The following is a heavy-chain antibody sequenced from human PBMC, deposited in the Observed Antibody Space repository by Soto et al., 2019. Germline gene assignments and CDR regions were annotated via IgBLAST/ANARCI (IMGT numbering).Heavy chain of an antibody. Sequence: EVQLLESGGGLVQPGGSLRLSCAASGFTFSSYGMSWVRQAPVKGLEWVSALTNSGDSTYYADSVKGRLTISRDNSKNTKYPQMMSLRGEEAAVKDCEKPAAEKYYYSSGLYYGGFDIWGQGTMVTVSS. CDR2: LTNSGDST. V-gene: IGHV3-23*01. CDR1: GFTFSSYG. J-gene: IGHJ3*02. D-gene: IGHD3-22*01. CDR3: EKPAAEKYYYSSGLYYGGFDI.